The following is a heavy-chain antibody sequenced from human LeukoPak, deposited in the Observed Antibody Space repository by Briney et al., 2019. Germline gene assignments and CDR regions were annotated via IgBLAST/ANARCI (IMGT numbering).Heavy chain of an antibody. Sequence: ASVKVSCKASGYTFTSYDINWVRQATGQGHEWMGWMNPNGGNTGYAQKFQGRVTITRNTSISTAYMELSSLRSEDTAVYYCARAFRDGYKLSYWGQGTLVTVSS. CDR1: GYTFTSYD. CDR2: MNPNGGNT. J-gene: IGHJ4*02. V-gene: IGHV1-8*03. CDR3: ARAFRDGYKLSY. D-gene: IGHD5-24*01.